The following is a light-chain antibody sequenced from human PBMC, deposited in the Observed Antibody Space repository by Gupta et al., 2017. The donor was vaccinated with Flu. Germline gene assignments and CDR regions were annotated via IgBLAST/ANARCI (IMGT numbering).Light chain of an antibody. J-gene: IGLJ1*01. CDR1: DMGSKS. CDR3: QVWDSSSNHYV. Sequence: SYVLTQPPSVSVAPGQTARSACGGSDMGSKSVHWYQQKPGQAPVLVVYDDSDRPSGIPERFSGSNSGNTATLTISRVEAGDEADYFCQVWDSSSNHYVFGIGTKVTVL. V-gene: IGLV3-21*02. CDR2: DDS.